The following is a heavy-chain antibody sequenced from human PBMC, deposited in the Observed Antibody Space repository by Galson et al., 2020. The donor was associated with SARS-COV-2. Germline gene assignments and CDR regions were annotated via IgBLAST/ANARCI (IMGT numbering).Heavy chain of an antibody. CDR3: ARDRLTPYFYY. J-gene: IGHJ4*02. V-gene: IGHV3-30*04. Sequence: GESLKISCAASGFTFSSYAMHWVRQAPGKGLEWVAVISYDGSNKYYADSVKGRFTISRDNSKNTLYLQMNSLRAEDTAVYYCARDRLTPYFYYWGQGTLVTVSA. CDR2: ISYDGSNK. CDR1: GFTFSSYA. D-gene: IGHD3-16*01.